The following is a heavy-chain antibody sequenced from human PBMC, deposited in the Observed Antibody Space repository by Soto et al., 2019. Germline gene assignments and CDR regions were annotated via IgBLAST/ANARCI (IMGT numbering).Heavy chain of an antibody. CDR1: GGTFSSYA. D-gene: IGHD1-1*01. CDR2: IIPVFGTA. V-gene: IGHV1-69*01. Sequence: QVQLVQSGAAVKKPGSSVKVSCKASGGTFSSYAISWVRQAPGQGLECLGGIIPVFGTANYAQQFQGRVTINADESTSTVYMELSSLRSEDTAVYYCARGWNDFPHWCQGTRVTVSS. CDR3: ARGWNDFPH. J-gene: IGHJ1*01.